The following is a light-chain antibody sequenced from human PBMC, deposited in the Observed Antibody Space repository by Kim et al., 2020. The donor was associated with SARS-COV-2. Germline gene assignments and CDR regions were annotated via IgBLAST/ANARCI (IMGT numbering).Light chain of an antibody. CDR2: EVS. J-gene: IGLJ1*01. CDR3: SSYAGSSNFV. CDR1: SSDVGGYNY. V-gene: IGLV2-8*01. Sequence: QSALTQPPSASGSPGQSVTISCTGTSSDVGGYNYVSWYQPHPGKAPKLMIYEVSKRPSGVPDRFSGSKSGNTASLTVSGLQAEDEADYYCSSYAGSSNFVFGTGTKVTVL.